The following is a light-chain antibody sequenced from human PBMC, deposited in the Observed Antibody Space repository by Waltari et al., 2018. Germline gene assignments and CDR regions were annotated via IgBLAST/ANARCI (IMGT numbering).Light chain of an antibody. CDR3: QQYYSTPYT. Sequence: IALTQSPGTLSLSPGERATLSCRASQSVNNNYLAWYQQKPGQSPRLLIYGASDRATGIPDRFSGSGSGTDFTLTISGLEPEDFATYYCQQYYSTPYTFGQGTKLEI. J-gene: IGKJ2*01. CDR1: QSVNNNY. CDR2: GAS. V-gene: IGKV3-20*01.